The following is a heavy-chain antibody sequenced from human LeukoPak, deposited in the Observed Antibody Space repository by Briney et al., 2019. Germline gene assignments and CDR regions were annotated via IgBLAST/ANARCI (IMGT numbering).Heavy chain of an antibody. CDR1: GFTFSGYS. CDR3: AKDRRSAEPALSYFDY. Sequence: GGSLRLSCAASGFTFSGYSMSWVRQAPRKGLEWVSAVSGSGSTTYYADSVKGRFTISRDNSKNTLYLQMNSLRAEDTAVYYCAKDRRSAEPALSYFDYWGQGTLVTVS. D-gene: IGHD6-13*01. CDR2: VSGSGSTT. J-gene: IGHJ4*02. V-gene: IGHV3-23*01.